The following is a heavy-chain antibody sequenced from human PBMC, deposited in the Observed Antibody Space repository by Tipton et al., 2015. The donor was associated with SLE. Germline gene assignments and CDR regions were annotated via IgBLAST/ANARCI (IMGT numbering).Heavy chain of an antibody. CDR2: IYDSGNT. CDR3: ARSRGGASRAFDY. D-gene: IGHD3-16*01. CDR1: GGSITNVNSY. Sequence: GLVKPSETLTLTCTVSGGSITNVNSYWGWIRQPPGTGPQFIGTIYDSGNTYYNPSLKSRVTITVATSKDQFSLKLNSVTAADTAVYYCARSRGGASRAFDYWGQGTLVIVSS. V-gene: IGHV4-39*07. J-gene: IGHJ4*02.